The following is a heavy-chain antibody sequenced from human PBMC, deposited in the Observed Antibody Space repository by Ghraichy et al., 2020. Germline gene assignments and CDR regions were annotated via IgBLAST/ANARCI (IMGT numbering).Heavy chain of an antibody. Sequence: SETLSLTCTVSGGSISSYYWSWIRQPPGKGLEWIGYIYYSGSTNYNPSLKSRVTISVDTSKNQFSLKLSSVTAADTAVYYCARERGYGSGSSYCMDVWGQGTTVTVSS. J-gene: IGHJ6*02. CDR1: GGSISSYY. CDR2: IYYSGST. D-gene: IGHD3-10*01. V-gene: IGHV4-59*01. CDR3: ARERGYGSGSSYCMDV.